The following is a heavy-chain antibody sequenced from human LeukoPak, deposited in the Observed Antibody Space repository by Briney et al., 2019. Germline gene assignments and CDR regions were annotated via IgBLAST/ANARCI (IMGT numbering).Heavy chain of an antibody. Sequence: PGGSLRLSCAASGFTFSSYAMSWVRQAPGKGLEWVSAISGSGGSTYYADSVKGRFTISRDNSKNTLYLQMNSLRAEDTAVYYCAKRSVCTRLLGSGQFDYWGQGTLVTVSS. D-gene: IGHD3-10*01. CDR2: ISGSGGST. V-gene: IGHV3-23*01. CDR1: GFTFSSYA. CDR3: AKRSVCTRLLGSGQFDY. J-gene: IGHJ4*02.